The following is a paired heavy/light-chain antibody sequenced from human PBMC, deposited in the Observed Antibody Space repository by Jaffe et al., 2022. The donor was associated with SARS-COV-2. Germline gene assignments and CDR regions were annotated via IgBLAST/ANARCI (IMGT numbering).Heavy chain of an antibody. CDR2: IDAGGRT. V-gene: IGHV3-53*02. CDR3: ARGAVSGPRGDV. Sequence: DVQVVETGGGLIQPGGSLRLSCVGSGFIVSNHYMSWVRQAPGKGLEWVSIIDAGGRTFYADSVRDRFAISRDNSKNTVYLQMSNLRGDDTAVYYCARGAVSGPRGDVWGKGTTVTVSS. J-gene: IGHJ6*04. D-gene: IGHD6-13*01. CDR1: GFIVSNHY.
Light chain of an antibody. J-gene: IGKJ1*01. CDR1: QSLLHNNGYKY. V-gene: IGKV2-28*01. Sequence: EIVMTQSPLSLPVTPGEPASISCRSSQSLLHNNGYKYLDWYLQKPGQSPQLLIYLGSNRASGVPDRFSGSGSGTDFTLKISRVEADDVGIYYCVQGLQAPWTFGRGTKVEIK. CDR2: LGS. CDR3: VQGLQAPWT.